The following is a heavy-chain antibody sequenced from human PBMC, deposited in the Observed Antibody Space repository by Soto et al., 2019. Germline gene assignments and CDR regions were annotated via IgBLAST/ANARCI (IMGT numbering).Heavy chain of an antibody. Sequence: QVQLQESGPGLVKPSETLSLTCTVSRGSVSSGNYYWSWIRQPPGKGLEWIGYIYYSGSTNYNPSLKSRVTISVYTSKNQFALKLSSVTAADTAVYYCARGTTDGLVMGDYFYYWGQGTLVTVSS. CDR2: IYYSGST. V-gene: IGHV4-61*01. CDR3: ARGTTDGLVMGDYFYY. D-gene: IGHD6-19*01. J-gene: IGHJ4*02. CDR1: RGSVSSGNYY.